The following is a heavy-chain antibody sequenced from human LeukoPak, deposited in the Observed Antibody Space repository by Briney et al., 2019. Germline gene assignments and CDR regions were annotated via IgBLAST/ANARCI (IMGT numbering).Heavy chain of an antibody. CDR2: INPKNGGS. Sequence: ASVKVSCKASGYTFTGYYMHWVRQAPGQGLEWAGWINPKNGGSNYAQKLQGRVTMTRDRSISTAYMELSRLTSDDTAVYYCARASFWESPINWFAPWGQGTLVTVSS. CDR3: ARASFWESPINWFAP. CDR1: GYTFTGYY. D-gene: IGHD3-16*01. V-gene: IGHV1-2*02. J-gene: IGHJ5*02.